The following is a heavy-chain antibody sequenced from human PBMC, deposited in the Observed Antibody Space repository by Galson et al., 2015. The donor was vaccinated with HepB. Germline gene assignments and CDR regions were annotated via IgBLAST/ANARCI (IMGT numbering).Heavy chain of an antibody. V-gene: IGHV1-18*04. D-gene: IGHD3-22*01. Sequence: SVKVSCKASGYTFTSYGISWVRQAPGQGLEWMGWISAYNGNTNYAQKLQGRVTMTTDTSTSTAYMELRSLRSDDTAVYYCARGGDYYDSSGYHEASWFDPWGQGTLVTVSS. CDR2: ISAYNGNT. CDR3: ARGGDYYDSSGYHEASWFDP. J-gene: IGHJ5*02. CDR1: GYTFTSYG.